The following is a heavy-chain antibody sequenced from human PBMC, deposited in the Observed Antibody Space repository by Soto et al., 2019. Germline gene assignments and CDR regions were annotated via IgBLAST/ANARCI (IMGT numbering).Heavy chain of an antibody. Sequence: QVQLQESGPGPVKPSQSLSLTCTVSGGSLSSGGYYWRWIRQHPGKGLEWIGYIYYSGSTYYYPSLKSRVTISVDTSKNQFSLTLSSVTAANTALYYCARDPSGSGSYFDYWGQGTLVTVSS. D-gene: IGHD3-10*01. J-gene: IGHJ4*02. V-gene: IGHV4-31*03. CDR3: ARDPSGSGSYFDY. CDR2: IYYSGST. CDR1: GGSLSSGGYY.